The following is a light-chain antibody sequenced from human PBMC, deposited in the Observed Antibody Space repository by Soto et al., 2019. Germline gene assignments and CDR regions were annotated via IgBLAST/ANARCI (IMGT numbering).Light chain of an antibody. CDR1: PSISTW. J-gene: IGKJ2*01. V-gene: IGKV1-5*03. CDR2: KAS. Sequence: DIQMTQSPSTLSASVGARVTITCRASPSISTWLAWYQQKPGKAPKLLIYKASSLESGVPPRFGGSGSGTECTLTGSSVQPDDFATHYCQQYDSPPYTFGRGTNLEI. CDR3: QQYDSPPYT.